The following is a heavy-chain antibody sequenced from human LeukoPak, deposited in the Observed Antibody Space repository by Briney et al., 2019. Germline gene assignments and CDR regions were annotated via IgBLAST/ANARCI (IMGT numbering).Heavy chain of an antibody. CDR1: GGSISSYY. CDR2: IYTSGST. D-gene: IGHD2-2*01. Sequence: SETLSLTCTVSGGSISSYYWSWIRQPAGKGLEWIGRIYTSGSTSYNPSLKSRVTMSVDTSKNQFSLKLSSVTAADTAVYYCARDAPWYCSSTSCPVYWYFDLWGRGTLVTVSS. CDR3: ARDAPWYCSSTSCPVYWYFDL. V-gene: IGHV4-4*07. J-gene: IGHJ2*01.